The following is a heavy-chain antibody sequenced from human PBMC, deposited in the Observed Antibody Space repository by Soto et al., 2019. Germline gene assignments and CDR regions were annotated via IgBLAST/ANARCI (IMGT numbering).Heavy chain of an antibody. Sequence: QVQLVESGGGVVQPGRSLRLSCAASGFTFSSYAMHWVRQAPGKGLEWVAVISYDGSNKYYADSVKGRFTISRDNSKNTLYLQMNSLRAEDTAVYYCARDPRGVTTYWYFDLWGRGTLVTVSS. J-gene: IGHJ2*01. CDR2: ISYDGSNK. V-gene: IGHV3-30-3*01. CDR3: ARDPRGVTTYWYFDL. CDR1: GFTFSSYA. D-gene: IGHD1-1*01.